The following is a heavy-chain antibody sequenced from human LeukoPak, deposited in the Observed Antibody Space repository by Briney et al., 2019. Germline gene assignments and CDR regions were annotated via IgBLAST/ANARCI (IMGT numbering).Heavy chain of an antibody. CDR3: ARVSDRPY. J-gene: IGHJ4*02. D-gene: IGHD1-26*01. CDR1: GFTFSSYW. V-gene: IGHV3-30-3*01. CDR2: ISYDGSNK. Sequence: GGSLRLSCAASGFTFSSYWMSWVRQAPGKGLEWVAVISYDGSNKYYADSVKGRFTISRDNSKNTLYLQMNSLRAEDTAVYYCARVSDRPYWGQGTLVTVSS.